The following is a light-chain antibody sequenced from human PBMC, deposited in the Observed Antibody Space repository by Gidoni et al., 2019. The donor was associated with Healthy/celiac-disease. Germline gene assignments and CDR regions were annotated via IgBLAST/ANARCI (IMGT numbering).Light chain of an antibody. CDR2: WAS. CDR1: QSVLFSSNNKNY. V-gene: IGKV4-1*01. J-gene: IGKJ1*01. CDR3: QQYYSTPRT. Sequence: DIVMTQSPDSLAVSLGVRATINCKSSQSVLFSSNNKNYLAWYQQKPGQPTNLLIYWASTRESGVPYRFSGIGSGTEFTLSICSLQAEDVAVYYCQQYYSTPRTFGQGTKVEIK.